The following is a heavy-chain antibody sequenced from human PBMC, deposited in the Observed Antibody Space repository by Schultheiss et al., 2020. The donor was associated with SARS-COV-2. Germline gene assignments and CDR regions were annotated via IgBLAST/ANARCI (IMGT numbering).Heavy chain of an antibody. CDR1: GFTFSSYA. D-gene: IGHD3-10*01. V-gene: IGHV3-23*01. J-gene: IGHJ4*02. Sequence: GGSLRLSCAASGFTFSSYAMSWVRQAPGKGLEWVSAISGSGGSTYYADSVKGRFTISRDNSKNTLYLQMNSLRAEDTAVYYCARGRVRGVILDWGQGTLVTVSS. CDR2: ISGSGGST. CDR3: ARGRVRGVILD.